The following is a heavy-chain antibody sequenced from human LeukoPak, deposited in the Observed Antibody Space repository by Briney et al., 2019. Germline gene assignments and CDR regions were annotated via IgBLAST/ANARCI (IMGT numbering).Heavy chain of an antibody. CDR2: ISAYNGNT. CDR1: GYTFTSYG. V-gene: IGHV1-18*04. CDR3: ARGTLWFGDLGLDY. D-gene: IGHD3-10*01. J-gene: IGHJ4*02. Sequence: ASVKVSCKASGYTFTSYGISWVRQAPGQGLEWMGWISAYNGNTNYAQKLQGRVTTTTDTSTSTAYMELRSLRSDDTAVYYCARGTLWFGDLGLDYWGQGTLVTVSS.